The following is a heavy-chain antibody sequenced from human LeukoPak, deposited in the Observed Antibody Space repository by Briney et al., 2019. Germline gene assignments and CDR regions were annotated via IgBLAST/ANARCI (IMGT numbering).Heavy chain of an antibody. CDR1: GFTFSSYA. CDR3: AKDLDIVATITGN. V-gene: IGHV3-23*01. J-gene: IGHJ4*02. D-gene: IGHD5-12*01. CDR2: VSGSGGST. Sequence: GGALRLSCAASGFTFSSYAMSWVRQAPGKGLEWVSGVSGSGGSTYYADSVKGRFTISRDNSKNTLYLQMNSLRAEDTAVYYCAKDLDIVATITGNWGQGTLVTVSS.